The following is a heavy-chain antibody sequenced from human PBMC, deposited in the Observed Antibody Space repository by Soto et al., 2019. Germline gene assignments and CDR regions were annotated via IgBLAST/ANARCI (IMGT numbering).Heavy chain of an antibody. CDR2: IYYSGST. CDR1: GGSISSSSYY. CDR3: ARHLSSGYSSKRTTNDY. D-gene: IGHD6-19*01. J-gene: IGHJ4*02. V-gene: IGHV4-39*01. Sequence: SETLSLTCTVSGGSISSSSYYWGWIRQPPGKGLEWIGSIYYSGSTYYNPSLKSRVTISVDTSKNQFSLKLSSVTAADTAVYYCARHLSSGYSSKRTTNDYWGQGTLVTVSS.